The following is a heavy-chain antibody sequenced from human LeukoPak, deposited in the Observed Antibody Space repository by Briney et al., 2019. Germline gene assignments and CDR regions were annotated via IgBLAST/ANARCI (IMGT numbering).Heavy chain of an antibody. D-gene: IGHD5-18*01. V-gene: IGHV4-39*01. CDR3: ARSVDTGRERYFDC. CDR2: IYYSGST. Sequence: PSETLSPTSTVFGGSIAISCYDCGWIRQPPGKGLEWIGSIYYSGSTYYNPSLKSRVTISVDTSKNQFSLKLSSVTAADTAVYYCARSVDTGRERYFDCLGQGKVVTVSS. CDR1: GGSIAISCYD. J-gene: IGHJ4*02.